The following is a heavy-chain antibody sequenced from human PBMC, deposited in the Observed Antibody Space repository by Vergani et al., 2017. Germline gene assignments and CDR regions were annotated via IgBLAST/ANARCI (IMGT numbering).Heavy chain of an antibody. CDR2: IYTSGST. J-gene: IGHJ4*02. CDR1: GGSISSGSYY. V-gene: IGHV4-61*02. Sequence: QVQLQESGPGLVKPSQTLSLTCPVPGGSISSGSYYWSWIRQPAGKGLEWIGRIYTSGSTINNPSLKTRVTISVDTPKNQFSLKLSSVTAADTAVYYCAGGRYFDWLLPLDYWGQGTLVTVSS. D-gene: IGHD3-9*01. CDR3: AGGRYFDWLLPLDY.